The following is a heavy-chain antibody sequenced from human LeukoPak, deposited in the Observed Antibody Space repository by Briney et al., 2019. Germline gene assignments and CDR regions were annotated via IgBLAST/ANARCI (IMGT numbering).Heavy chain of an antibody. Sequence: PGGSLRLSCAASGFMFSDYYMNWIRQAPGKGLERISYITGTNYTNYADSVKGRFTISSDNAKNSLYLQMHSLRAEDTAVYYCASDLRYSGSLFDYWGQGTLVTVSS. CDR3: ASDLRYSGSLFDY. J-gene: IGHJ4*02. D-gene: IGHD1-26*01. V-gene: IGHV3-11*05. CDR1: GFMFSDYY. CDR2: ITGTNYT.